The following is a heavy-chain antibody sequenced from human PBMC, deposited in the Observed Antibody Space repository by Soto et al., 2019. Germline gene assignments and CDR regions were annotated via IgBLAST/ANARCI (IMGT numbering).Heavy chain of an antibody. V-gene: IGHV3-74*01. CDR1: GFTFSSYW. D-gene: IGHD2-21*01. J-gene: IGHJ4*02. CDR3: VRGDGDRYEGHGYLGRH. Sequence: EVQLVESGGGLVQPGGSLRLSCAASGFTFSSYWMHWVRQAPGKGLEWVSRMNMDGNRISYVDSVKGRCTISRENAKNTFYMEMNSARVEDTAVYYCVRGDGDRYEGHGYLGRHWGQGSLVTVSS. CDR2: MNMDGNRI.